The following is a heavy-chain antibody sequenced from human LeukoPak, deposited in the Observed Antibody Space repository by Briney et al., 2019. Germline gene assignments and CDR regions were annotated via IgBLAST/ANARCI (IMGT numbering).Heavy chain of an antibody. CDR1: GFTFSSYG. J-gene: IGHJ4*02. D-gene: IGHD6-6*01. CDR3: ARDAPASGFYSSSLGY. Sequence: PGRSLRLSCSASGFTFSSYGMHWVRQTPGRGLEWVAAIWYDGINKYYADSVKGRFTISRDTSKSTLYLQMTSLRAEDTAVYYCARDAPASGFYSSSLGYWGQGTLVTVSS. V-gene: IGHV3-33*01. CDR2: IWYDGINK.